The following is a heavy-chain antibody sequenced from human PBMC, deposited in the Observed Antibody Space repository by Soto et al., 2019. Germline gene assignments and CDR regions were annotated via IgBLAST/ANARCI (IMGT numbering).Heavy chain of an antibody. J-gene: IGHJ4*02. V-gene: IGHV3-30-3*01. D-gene: IGHD3-9*01. CDR2: ILYDGSNK. CDR1: GFTFSSYA. Sequence: GGSLRLSCAASGFTFSSYAMHWVRQAPGKGLEWVAVILYDGSNKYYAESVKGRFTISRDNSRNTLYLQMNSLRAEDTALYYCARDRLTGAFRYEYWRQGTLVTVSS. CDR3: ARDRLTGAFRYEY.